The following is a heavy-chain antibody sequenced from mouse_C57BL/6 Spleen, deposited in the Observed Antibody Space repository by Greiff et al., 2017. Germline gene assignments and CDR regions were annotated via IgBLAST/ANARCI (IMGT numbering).Heavy chain of an antibody. CDR3: ARFITTVVDYFDY. J-gene: IGHJ2*01. CDR2: IHPNSGST. D-gene: IGHD1-1*01. V-gene: IGHV1-64*01. CDR1: GYTFTSYW. Sequence: VQLQQPGAELVKPGASVTLSCKASGYTFTSYWMHWVKQRPGQGLEWIGMIHPNSGSTNYNEKFKSKATLTVDKSSSTAYMQLSSLTSEDSAVYYCARFITTVVDYFDYWGQGTTLTVSS.